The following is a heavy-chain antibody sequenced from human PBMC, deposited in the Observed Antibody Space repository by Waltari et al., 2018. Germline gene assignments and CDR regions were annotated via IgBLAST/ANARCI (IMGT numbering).Heavy chain of an antibody. CDR2: IYTSWSP. V-gene: IGHV4-4*07. CDR1: GGSISRYS. Sequence: QVQLPESGPGLVKPSDALSLTCTVPGGSISRYSWSWIRPPDGKGLEWFGRIYTSWSPNYNPSLKSRVTMSVDTSKNQFSLKLSSGTAADTAVYYCAREGGGYCSSTSCYTYGGWFDPWGQGTLVTVSS. D-gene: IGHD2-2*02. J-gene: IGHJ5*02. CDR3: AREGGGYCSSTSCYTYGGWFDP.